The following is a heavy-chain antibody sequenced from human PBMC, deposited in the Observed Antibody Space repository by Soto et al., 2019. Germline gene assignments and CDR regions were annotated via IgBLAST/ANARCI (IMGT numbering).Heavy chain of an antibody. CDR2: INRGGSNI. Sequence: QVQLVESGGGLVKPGGSLRLSCTASGFTFTDHYMTWIRQAPGKGLEWVSYINRGGSNIYYADSVRGRFTISRDNAKNSVYLQMSSLRAEDTAIYYCAREIRGANWGQGTLVIVSS. J-gene: IGHJ4*02. D-gene: IGHD3-10*01. V-gene: IGHV3-11*01. CDR3: AREIRGAN. CDR1: GFTFTDHY.